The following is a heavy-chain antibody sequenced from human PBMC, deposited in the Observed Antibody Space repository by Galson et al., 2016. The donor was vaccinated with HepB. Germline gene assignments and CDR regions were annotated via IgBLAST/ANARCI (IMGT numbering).Heavy chain of an antibody. D-gene: IGHD3-10*01. CDR2: IHSDSSYI. CDR3: VRDSHFGTFDI. Sequence: SLRLSCAASGLPFSTYSMNWVRQAPGKGLEWVSYIHSDSSYIYYADSVNGRFTISRDNAKNSLSLRMNSLRAEDTAVYYCVRDSHFGTFDIWGQGTRFTVSS. CDR1: GLPFSTYS. J-gene: IGHJ3*02. V-gene: IGHV3-21*01.